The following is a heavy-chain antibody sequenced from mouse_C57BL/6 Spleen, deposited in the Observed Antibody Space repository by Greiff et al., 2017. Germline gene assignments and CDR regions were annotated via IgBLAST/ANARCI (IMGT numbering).Heavy chain of an antibody. CDR1: GYTFTSYW. V-gene: IGHV1-64*01. J-gene: IGHJ2*01. D-gene: IGHD2-4*01. CDR2: IHPNCGST. Sequence: QVQLQQPGAELVKPGASVKLSCKASGYTFTSYWMHWVKQRPGQGLEWIGMIHPNCGSTTYNEKFKSKATLTVDKSSSTAFMQLSILTSEDSAVYYCALYYDYDDSFDYWGQGTTLTVSS. CDR3: ALYYDYDDSFDY.